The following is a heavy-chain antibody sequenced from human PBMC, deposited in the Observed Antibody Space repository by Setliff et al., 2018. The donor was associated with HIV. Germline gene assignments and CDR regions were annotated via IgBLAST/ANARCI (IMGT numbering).Heavy chain of an antibody. V-gene: IGHV4-59*08. D-gene: IGHD5-18*01. CDR3: ARLSDTAMASFDS. J-gene: IGHJ4*02. CDR1: GGSLSGYH. Sequence: LSLTCSVSGGSLSGYHWSWIRQPPGKGLEWIGYFYKSGSTNSGPSFKSRVSMSGDTSKNQLSLKVTSVTAADTAVYYCARLSDTAMASFDSWGQGTLVTVSS. CDR2: FYKSGST.